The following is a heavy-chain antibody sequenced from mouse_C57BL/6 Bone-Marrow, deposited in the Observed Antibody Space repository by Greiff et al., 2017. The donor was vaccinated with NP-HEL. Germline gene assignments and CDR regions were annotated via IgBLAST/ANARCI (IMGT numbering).Heavy chain of an antibody. CDR2: IHPNSGST. J-gene: IGHJ3*01. CDR3: APDYYGTAGFAD. V-gene: IGHV1-64*01. Sequence: QVQLQQPGAELVKPGASVKLSCKASGYTFTSYWMHWVKQRPGQGLEWIGMIHPNSGSTNYNEKFKSKATLTVDKSSSTAYMQLSSLTSEDSAVYYCAPDYYGTAGFADWGQGTLVTVSA. D-gene: IGHD1-1*01. CDR1: GYTFTSYW.